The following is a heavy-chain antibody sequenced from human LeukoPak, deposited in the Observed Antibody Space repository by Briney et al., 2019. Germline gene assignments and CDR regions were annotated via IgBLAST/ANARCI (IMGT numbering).Heavy chain of an antibody. CDR1: GGSISSSSYY. V-gene: IGHV4-39*07. CDR3: ARDPKWGAFDI. Sequence: PSETLPPTCTVSGGSISSSSYYWGWIRQPPGKGLEWIGSIYYSGSTYYNPSLKSRVTISLDTSKNQFSLKLISVTAADTAVYYCARDPKWGAFDIWGQGTMVTVSS. J-gene: IGHJ3*02. D-gene: IGHD1-26*01. CDR2: IYYSGST.